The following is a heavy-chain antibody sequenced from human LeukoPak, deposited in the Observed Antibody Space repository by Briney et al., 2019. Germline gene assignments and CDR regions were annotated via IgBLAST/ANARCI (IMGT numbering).Heavy chain of an antibody. D-gene: IGHD1-26*01. J-gene: IGHJ4*02. CDR3: ARLGGSYYTY. Sequence: XPGKGLEWVANIKQDGGEKYYVDSVKGRFTISRDNAKNSLFLQMNSLRVEDTAVYYCARLGGSYYTYWGQGTLVTVSS. V-gene: IGHV3-7*01. CDR2: IKQDGGEK.